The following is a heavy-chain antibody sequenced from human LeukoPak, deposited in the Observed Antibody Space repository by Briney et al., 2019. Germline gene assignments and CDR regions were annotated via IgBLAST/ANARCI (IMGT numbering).Heavy chain of an antibody. Sequence: GGSLRLSCAASGFTFSSYSMNWVRQAPAKGLEWVAVISHDERNIYYADSVKGRFTISRDNSKNTLYLQMNSLRAEDTAVYYCAKDRTGLLVVPAALDYWGQGTLVTVSS. D-gene: IGHD2-2*01. V-gene: IGHV3-30*18. CDR3: AKDRTGLLVVPAALDY. J-gene: IGHJ4*02. CDR2: ISHDERNI. CDR1: GFTFSSYS.